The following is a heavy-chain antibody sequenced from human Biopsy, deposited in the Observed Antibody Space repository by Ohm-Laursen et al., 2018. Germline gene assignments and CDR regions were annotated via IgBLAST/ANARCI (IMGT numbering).Heavy chain of an antibody. V-gene: IGHV4-39*01. CDR1: GGSISNNNYY. Sequence: SDTLSLTCTVSGGSISNNNYYWGWTRQPPGKGLEWIGSIFYRGSTHYKPSLKSRVNISVDTSKNQFSLKLNSVTAADTAVYYCARDYDTSGYYYVSWGQETLVTVSS. J-gene: IGHJ5*02. D-gene: IGHD3-22*01. CDR3: ARDYDTSGYYYVS. CDR2: IFYRGST.